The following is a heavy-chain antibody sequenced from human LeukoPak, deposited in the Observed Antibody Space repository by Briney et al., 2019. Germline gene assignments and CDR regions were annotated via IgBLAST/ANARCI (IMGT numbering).Heavy chain of an antibody. D-gene: IGHD3-10*01. J-gene: IGHJ5*02. V-gene: IGHV1-18*01. CDR2: ISAYNGNT. Sequence: ASVTVSFTASGYTFTSYGISWVRQAPGQGLEWMGWISAYNGNTNYAQKLQGRVTMTTDTSTSTAYMELRSLRSDDTAVYYCARGSGGYNWFDPWGQGTLVTVSS. CDR3: ARGSGGYNWFDP. CDR1: GYTFTSYG.